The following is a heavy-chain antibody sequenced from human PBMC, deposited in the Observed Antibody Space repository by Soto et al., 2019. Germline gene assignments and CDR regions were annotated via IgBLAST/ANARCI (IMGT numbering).Heavy chain of an antibody. CDR2: ISSSSSYT. V-gene: IGHV3-11*06. CDR3: TYISGSPGCMGV. Sequence: GSLRLSCAASGFTFSDYYMSWIRQAPGKGLEWVSYISSSSSYTNYADSVKGRFTISRDNAKNSLYLQMNSLRAEDTAVYYYTYISGSPGCMGVWGQGSTVTVSS. J-gene: IGHJ6*02. CDR1: GFTFSDYY. D-gene: IGHD3-22*01.